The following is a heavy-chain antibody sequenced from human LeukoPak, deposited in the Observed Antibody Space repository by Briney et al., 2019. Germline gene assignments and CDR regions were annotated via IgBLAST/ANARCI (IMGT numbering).Heavy chain of an antibody. Sequence: GGSLRLSCAASGFIFSSYGMHWVRQAPGKGLEWVAVIWYDGSNKYYADSVKGRFTISRDNSKNTLYLQMNSLRAEDTAVYYCARDKQGFYGSGIFDYWGQGTLVTVSS. D-gene: IGHD3-10*01. CDR3: ARDKQGFYGSGIFDY. V-gene: IGHV3-33*01. J-gene: IGHJ4*02. CDR2: IWYDGSNK. CDR1: GFIFSSYG.